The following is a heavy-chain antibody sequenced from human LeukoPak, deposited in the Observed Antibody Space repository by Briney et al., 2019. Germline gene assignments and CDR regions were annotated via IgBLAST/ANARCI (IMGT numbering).Heavy chain of an antibody. D-gene: IGHD3-3*01. CDR1: GGSISSYC. CDR3: ARAKRSGYHTNGFDY. V-gene: IGHV4-4*07. Sequence: SETLSLTCTVSGGSISSYCWSWIRQPAGKGLEWIGRIYTSGSTNYNPSLKSRVTISVDTSKNQFSLKLSSVTAADTAVYYCARAKRSGYHTNGFDYWGQGTLVTVSS. J-gene: IGHJ4*02. CDR2: IYTSGST.